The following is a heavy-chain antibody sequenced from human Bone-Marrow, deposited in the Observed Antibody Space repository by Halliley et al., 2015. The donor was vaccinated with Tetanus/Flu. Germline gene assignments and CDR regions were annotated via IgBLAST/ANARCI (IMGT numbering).Heavy chain of an antibody. D-gene: IGHD3-3*01. J-gene: IGHJ4*02. Sequence: LEWMGIINPAGGSTTNAQKFQGRVTMTRDMSTRTFDMYVSSQRSDDAAVYYCAILSLDINFAYWGQGTLVTVSS. V-gene: IGHV1-46*01. CDR2: INPAGGST. CDR3: AILSLDINFAY.